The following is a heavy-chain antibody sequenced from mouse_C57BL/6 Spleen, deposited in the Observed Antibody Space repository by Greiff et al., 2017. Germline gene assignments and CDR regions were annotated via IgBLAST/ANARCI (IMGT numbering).Heavy chain of an antibody. D-gene: IGHD2-1*01. Sequence: VQLVESGAELVRPGASVTLSCKASGYTFTDYEMHWVKQTPVHGLEWIGAIDPETGGTAYNQKFKGKAILTADKSSSTAYMELRSLTSEDSAVYYCTKGPIYYGNYDAMDYWGQGTSVTVSS. V-gene: IGHV1-15*01. CDR2: IDPETGGT. CDR3: TKGPIYYGNYDAMDY. CDR1: GYTFTDYE. J-gene: IGHJ4*01.